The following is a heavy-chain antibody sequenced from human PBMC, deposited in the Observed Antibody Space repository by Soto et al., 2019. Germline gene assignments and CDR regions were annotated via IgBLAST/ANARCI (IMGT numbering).Heavy chain of an antibody. V-gene: IGHV3-30*18. CDR3: AKDMLRLAAAVAGTYYYYGMDG. J-gene: IGHJ6*02. D-gene: IGHD6-13*01. Sequence: HPGGSLRLSCAASGFTFSSYGMHWVRQAPGKGLEWVAVISYDGSNKYYADSVKGRFTISRDNSKNTLYLQMNSLRAEDTAVYYCAKDMLRLAAAVAGTYYYYGMDGWGQGNTVTVS. CDR1: GFTFSSYG. CDR2: ISYDGSNK.